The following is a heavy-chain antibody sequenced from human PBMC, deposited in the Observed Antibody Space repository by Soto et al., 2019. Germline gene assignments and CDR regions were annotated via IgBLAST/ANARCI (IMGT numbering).Heavy chain of an antibody. CDR2: IDKSGTTR. J-gene: IGHJ4*02. Sequence: QPGGSLRLSCVGSGVTFSNYGMNWVRQGPGEGLEGLSSIDKSGTTRYYADSVKGRFTISRDNAKNSLYLQMNSLRAEDTAVYYCAREKGYSSSWYLDYWGQGT. CDR3: AREKGYSSSWYLDY. V-gene: IGHV3-48*04. CDR1: GVTFSNYG. D-gene: IGHD6-13*01.